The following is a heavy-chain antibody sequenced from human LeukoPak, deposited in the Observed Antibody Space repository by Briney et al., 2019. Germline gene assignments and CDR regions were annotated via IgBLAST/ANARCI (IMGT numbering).Heavy chain of an antibody. Sequence: ASVKVSCKASGYTFTSYGISWVRQAPGHRLELVGWISAHNGNTDYAQKLQSRVTMTTDTSTSTAYMELMSLRSDDTALYYCARLSGDPQFFGVVTFFDYWGQGTLVTVSS. CDR1: GYTFTSYG. CDR2: ISAHNGNT. J-gene: IGHJ4*02. CDR3: ARLSGDPQFFGVVTFFDY. D-gene: IGHD3-3*01. V-gene: IGHV1-18*01.